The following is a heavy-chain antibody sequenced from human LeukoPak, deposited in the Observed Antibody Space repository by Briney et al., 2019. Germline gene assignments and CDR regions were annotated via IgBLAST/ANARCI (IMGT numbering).Heavy chain of an antibody. Sequence: PSETLSLTCAVYGGSFSGYYWSWIRKPPGKGLEWLGEINHSGSTNYNPSFKSRVTISVDTSKNQFSLKLSSVTAADTAVYYCARGRTMGDYSGHGTLVTVSS. CDR2: INHSGST. CDR1: GGSFSGYY. D-gene: IGHD4/OR15-4a*01. V-gene: IGHV4-34*01. J-gene: IGHJ4*01. CDR3: ARGRTMGDY.